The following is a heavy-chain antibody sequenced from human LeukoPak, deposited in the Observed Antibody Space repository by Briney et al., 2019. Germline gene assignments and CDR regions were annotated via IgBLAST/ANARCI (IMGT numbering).Heavy chain of an antibody. CDR1: GYSFTSYW. V-gene: IGHV5-51*01. CDR3: ARQSLCSGGSCYYYYGVDV. J-gene: IGHJ6*02. Sequence: GESLKISCKGSGYSFTSYWIGWVRQMAGKGLEWMGIIYPGDSDTRYSPSFQGQVTISADKSISTAYLQWSSLKASDTAMYYCARQSLCSGGSCYYYYGVDVWGQGTTVTVSS. D-gene: IGHD2-15*01. CDR2: IYPGDSDT.